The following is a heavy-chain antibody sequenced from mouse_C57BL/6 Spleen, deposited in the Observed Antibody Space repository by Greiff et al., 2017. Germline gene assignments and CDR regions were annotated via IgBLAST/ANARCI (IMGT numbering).Heavy chain of an antibody. V-gene: IGHV5-6*01. Sequence: EVQVVESGGDLVKPGGSLKLSCAASGFTFSSYGMSWVRQTPDKRLEWVATISSGGSYPYSPDSVKGRFTISRDNAKNALYLQMSSLKSEDTAMYYCARPYDYDYVMDYWGQGTSVTVSS. CDR3: ARPYDYDYVMDY. CDR1: GFTFSSYG. J-gene: IGHJ4*01. CDR2: ISSGGSYP. D-gene: IGHD2-4*01.